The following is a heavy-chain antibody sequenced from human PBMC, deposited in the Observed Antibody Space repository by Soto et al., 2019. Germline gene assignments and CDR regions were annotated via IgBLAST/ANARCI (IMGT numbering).Heavy chain of an antibody. J-gene: IGHJ4*02. Sequence: ASVKVSCKASGYTFTSYDINWVRQATGQGLEWMGWMNPNSFNTGYAQKFQGRVTMTRDTSISTAYMELSSLRSDDTAVYYCARDGEYSSSGSFDYWGQGTLVTVSS. CDR2: MNPNSFNT. CDR1: GYTFTSYD. V-gene: IGHV1-8*01. D-gene: IGHD6-6*01. CDR3: ARDGEYSSSGSFDY.